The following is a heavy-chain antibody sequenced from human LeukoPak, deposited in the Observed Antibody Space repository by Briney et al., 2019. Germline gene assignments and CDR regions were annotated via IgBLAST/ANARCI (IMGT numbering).Heavy chain of an antibody. Sequence: GGSLRLSCAASGIILSSYWMSWVRQAPGKGLEWVANVNQVGHEKYYVDSVKGRFAISRDNAKNSLYLQMNSLRAEDTAVYYCAIDSSAEKGQQLANWGQGTRVTVSS. J-gene: IGHJ4*02. V-gene: IGHV3-7*01. D-gene: IGHD6-13*01. CDR2: VNQVGHEK. CDR1: GIILSSYW. CDR3: AIDSSAEKGQQLAN.